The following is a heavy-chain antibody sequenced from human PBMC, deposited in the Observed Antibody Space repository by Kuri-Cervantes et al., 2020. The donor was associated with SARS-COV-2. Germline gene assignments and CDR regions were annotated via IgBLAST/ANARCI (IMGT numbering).Heavy chain of an antibody. CDR1: GASISDTF. V-gene: IGHV2-70*18. J-gene: IGHJ6*04. CDR3: ARIAWGSPTPPLV. CDR2: IDWDDDK. D-gene: IGHD3-16*01. Sequence: TLSLTCTVSGASISDTFWSWFRQPPGKALEWLARIDWDDDKYYSTSLKTRLTISKDTSKNQVVLTMTNMDPVDTATYYCARIAWGSPTPPLVWGKGTTVTVSS.